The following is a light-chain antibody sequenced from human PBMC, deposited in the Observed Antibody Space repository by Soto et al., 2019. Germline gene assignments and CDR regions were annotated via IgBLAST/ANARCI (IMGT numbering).Light chain of an antibody. CDR3: QSYDSSLSSVV. J-gene: IGLJ2*01. V-gene: IGLV1-40*01. Sequence: QSVLTQPPSVSGAPGQRVTISCTGSSSNIGAGHDVHWYQQLPGTAPKLLIYANTIRPSGVPDRFSGSKSGTSVSLAITGLQAEDEADYYCQSYDSSLSSVVFGGGTKVTVL. CDR2: ANT. CDR1: SSNIGAGHD.